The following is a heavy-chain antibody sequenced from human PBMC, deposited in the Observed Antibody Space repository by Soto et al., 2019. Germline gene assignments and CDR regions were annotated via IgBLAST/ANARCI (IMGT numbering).Heavy chain of an antibody. CDR2: ISYDGSNK. CDR1: GFTFSSYA. Sequence: GGSLRLSCAASGFTFSSYAMHWVRQAPGKGLEWVAVISYDGSNKYYADSVKGRFTISRDNSKNTLYLQMNSLRAEDTAVYYCARGPDHAISDWPREDHWGQGILVTVSS. J-gene: IGHJ4*02. V-gene: IGHV3-30-3*01. CDR3: ARGPDHAISDWPREDH. D-gene: IGHD2-21*01.